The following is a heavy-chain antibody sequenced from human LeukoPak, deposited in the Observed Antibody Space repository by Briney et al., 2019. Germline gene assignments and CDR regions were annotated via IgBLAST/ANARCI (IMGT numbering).Heavy chain of an antibody. CDR3: AKYAPPTTVVTRFFDS. Sequence: GALRLSCAASGFTFSSYAMSWVRPAPGKGLEWVSAIIGSGDSTYYANSVEGRFTLSRDNSKNTLYLQMNSLRGEGTAIYYGAKYAPPTTVVTRFFDSWGQGTLVSVSS. D-gene: IGHD4-23*01. V-gene: IGHV3-23*01. CDR2: IIGSGDST. CDR1: GFTFSSYA. J-gene: IGHJ4*02.